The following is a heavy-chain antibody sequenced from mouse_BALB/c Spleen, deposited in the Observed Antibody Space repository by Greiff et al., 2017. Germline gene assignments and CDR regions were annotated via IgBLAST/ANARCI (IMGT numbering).Heavy chain of an antibody. J-gene: IGHJ2*01. CDR1: GYTFTSYW. CDR3: AIITAVVATDY. CDR2: INPSTGYT. Sequence: VQLQQSGAELAKPGASVKMSCKASGYTFTSYWMHWVKQRPGQGLEWIGYINPSTGYTEYNQKFKDKATLTADKSSSTAYMQLSSLTSEDSAVYYCAIITAVVATDYWGQGTTLTVSS. D-gene: IGHD1-1*01. V-gene: IGHV1-7*01.